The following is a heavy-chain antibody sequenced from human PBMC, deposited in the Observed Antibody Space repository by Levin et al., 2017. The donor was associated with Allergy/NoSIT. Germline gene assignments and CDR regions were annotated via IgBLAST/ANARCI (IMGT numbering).Heavy chain of an antibody. D-gene: IGHD1-26*01. CDR3: ARDRGNSGFGMDV. V-gene: IGHV4-59*01. CDR2: IYNSGST. J-gene: IGHJ6*02. Sequence: PSETLSLTCTVSGGSISSYYWSWIRQPPGKGLEWIGYIYNSGSTNYNPSLKSRVTISVDTSKSQSSLKVNSVTDADTAVYYCARDRGNSGFGMDVWGQGTTVTVSS. CDR1: GGSISSYY.